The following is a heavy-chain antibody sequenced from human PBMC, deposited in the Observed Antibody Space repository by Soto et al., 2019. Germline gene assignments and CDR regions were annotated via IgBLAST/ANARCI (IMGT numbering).Heavy chain of an antibody. CDR1: GASISGNY. CDR3: AKAGYYRGSSGRVDY. J-gene: IGHJ4*02. V-gene: IGHV4-59*01. CDR2: IYYSGAT. Sequence: PSETLSLTCNVSGASISGNYWSWIRQPPGKGLEWIGYIYYSGATNYNPSLESRVTISVDTPKSQFSLKLTSVTPADTAVYYCAKAGYYRGSSGRVDYWGQGIRVTVSS. D-gene: IGHD2-21*01.